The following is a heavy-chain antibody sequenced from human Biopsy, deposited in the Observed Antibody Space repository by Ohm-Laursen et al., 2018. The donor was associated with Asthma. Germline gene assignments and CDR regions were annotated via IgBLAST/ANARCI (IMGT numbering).Heavy chain of an antibody. D-gene: IGHD2-21*01. V-gene: IGHV4-59*01. CDR1: GGSISSDY. CDR2: IYYSGTT. Sequence: GTLSLTCTVSGGSISSDYWSWIRQPPGKGLEWIGHIYYSGTTKYHPSLKSRVTISVDTSKNQFSLKLRSVTAADAAVYYCARGIARETGLFDHFDYWGQGTLVTVSA. J-gene: IGHJ4*02. CDR3: ARGIARETGLFDHFDY.